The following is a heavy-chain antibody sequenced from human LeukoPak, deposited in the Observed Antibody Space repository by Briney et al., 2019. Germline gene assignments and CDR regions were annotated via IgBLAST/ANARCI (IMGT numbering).Heavy chain of an antibody. Sequence: GASVKVSCKASGYTFTSYDINWVRQAPGQGLEWMGWMNPYSGDTAYAQKFQGRVTMTRNTSISTAYMELSTLRSEDAAVYYCARIFRVFPNTPYGSGTTSPLRHWGQGTLVTVSS. D-gene: IGHD3-10*01. J-gene: IGHJ4*02. CDR1: GYTFTSYD. CDR3: ARIFRVFPNTPYGSGTTSPLRH. CDR2: MNPYSGDT. V-gene: IGHV1-8*01.